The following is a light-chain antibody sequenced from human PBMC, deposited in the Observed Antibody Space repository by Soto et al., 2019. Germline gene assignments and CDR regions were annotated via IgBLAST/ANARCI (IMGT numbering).Light chain of an antibody. CDR1: QSVNNN. V-gene: IGKV3-15*01. CDR3: QQYNDWRWT. Sequence: EIVMTQSPATLSVSPGERATLSCRASQSVNNNLAWYQQKPGQAPRLLIYGASTRATGIPARFSGSGSGTEFTLTISSLQSEDFAVYYCQQYNDWRWTFGQGTKVEIK. J-gene: IGKJ1*01. CDR2: GAS.